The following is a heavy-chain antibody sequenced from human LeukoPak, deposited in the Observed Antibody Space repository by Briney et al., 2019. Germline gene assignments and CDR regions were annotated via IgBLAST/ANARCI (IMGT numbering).Heavy chain of an antibody. CDR3: ARAIFSYAYFDY. V-gene: IGHV3-11*04. CDR2: ISTSGSTI. CDR1: GFTFSDYY. D-gene: IGHD3-16*01. J-gene: IGHJ4*02. Sequence: GGSLRLSCAASGFTFSDYYMSWIRQAPGKGLEWVSYISTSGSTIYYADSVKGRFTISRDNAKNSLYLQMNSLRAEDTAVYYCARAIFSYAYFDYWGQGTLVTVSS.